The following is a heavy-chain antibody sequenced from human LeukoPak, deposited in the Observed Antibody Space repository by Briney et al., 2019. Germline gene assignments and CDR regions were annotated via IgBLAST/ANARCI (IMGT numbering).Heavy chain of an antibody. D-gene: IGHD3-22*01. CDR2: SNHSGST. CDR1: GGSFSGYY. V-gene: IGHV4-34*01. J-gene: IGHJ4*02. Sequence: PSETLSLTCAVYGGSFSGYYWSRIRQPPGKGLEWIGESNHSGSTNYNPSLKSRVTISVDTSKNQFSLKLSSVTAADTAVYYCARSPYYYDNSGYPIDYWGQGTLVTVSS. CDR3: ARSPYYYDNSGYPIDY.